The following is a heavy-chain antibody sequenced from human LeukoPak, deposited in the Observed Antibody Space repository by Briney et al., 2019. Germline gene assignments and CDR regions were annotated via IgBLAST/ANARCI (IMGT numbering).Heavy chain of an antibody. J-gene: IGHJ3*02. Sequence: SSETLSLTCTVSGGSISSGDYYWSWIRQPPGKGLEWIGYIYYSGSTYYNPSLKSRVTISVDTSKNQFSLKLSSVTAADTAVYYCARVLVGGSYYEKWHAFDIWGQGTMVTVSS. CDR3: ARVLVGGSYYEKWHAFDI. CDR1: GGSISSGDYY. D-gene: IGHD1-26*01. CDR2: IYYSGST. V-gene: IGHV4-30-4*08.